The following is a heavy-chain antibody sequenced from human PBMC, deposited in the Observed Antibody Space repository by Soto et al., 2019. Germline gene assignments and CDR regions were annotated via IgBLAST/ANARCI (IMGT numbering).Heavy chain of an antibody. Sequence: TSETLSLTCTVSGGSISSYYWSWIRQPPGKGLEWIGYIYFRGSTNYNPSLKSRVTISVDTSKNQFSLKLNSATAADTAMYYCVRESAFTDWYAYRGPGTLVTVSS. J-gene: IGHJ4*02. CDR3: VRESAFTDWYAY. D-gene: IGHD3-9*01. CDR1: GGSISSYY. CDR2: IYFRGST. V-gene: IGHV4-59*01.